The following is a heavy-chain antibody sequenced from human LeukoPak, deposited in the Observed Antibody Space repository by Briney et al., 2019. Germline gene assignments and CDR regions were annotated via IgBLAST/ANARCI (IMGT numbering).Heavy chain of an antibody. CDR1: GFTFSSYW. D-gene: IGHD5-18*01. CDR2: IKQDGSEK. CDR3: AREDSVSDY. V-gene: IGHV3-7*01. Sequence: PGGSLRLSCAASGFTFSSYWMTWVRQAPGKGLEWVANIKQDGSEKFYVDSVKGRFTISRDNAKNSLYLQMNSLRADDTAVYYCAREDSVSDYWGQGTLVTVSS. J-gene: IGHJ4*02.